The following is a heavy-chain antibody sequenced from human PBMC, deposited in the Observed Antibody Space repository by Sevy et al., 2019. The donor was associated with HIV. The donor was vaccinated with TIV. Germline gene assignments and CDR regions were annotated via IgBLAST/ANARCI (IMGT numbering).Heavy chain of an antibody. CDR2: IYHSGST. CDR1: GGSISSGGYS. CDR3: ARESSGYFDY. J-gene: IGHJ4*02. Sequence: SETLSLTCAVSGGSISSGGYSWSWLRQPPGKGLVWIGYIYHSGSTYYNPSLKSRVTISVDRSKNQFSLKLSSVTAADTAVYYWARESSGYFDYWGQRTLVTVSS. D-gene: IGHD3-22*01. V-gene: IGHV4-30-2*01.